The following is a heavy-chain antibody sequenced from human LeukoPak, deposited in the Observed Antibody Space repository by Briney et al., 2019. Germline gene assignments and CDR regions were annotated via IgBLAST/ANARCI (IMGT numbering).Heavy chain of an antibody. CDR2: ISWNSGSI. CDR1: GFTFDDYA. J-gene: IGHJ5*02. CDR3: AKGASGYSSGWYSFDP. D-gene: IGHD6-19*01. Sequence: GGSLRLSCVVSGFTFDDYAMHWVRQARRKRLEWVSGISWNSGSIVYADSVKGRFTISRDNAKNSLYLQMNSLRADDMALYYCAKGASGYSSGWYSFDPWGQGTLVTVSS. V-gene: IGHV3-9*03.